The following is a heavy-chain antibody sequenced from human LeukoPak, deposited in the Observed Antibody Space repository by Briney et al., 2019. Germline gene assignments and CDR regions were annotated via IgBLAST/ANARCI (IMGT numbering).Heavy chain of an antibody. V-gene: IGHV3-23*01. D-gene: IGHD1-26*01. CDR3: ARDQVGATGFDY. Sequence: TGGSLRLSCAASGFTFSSYAMSWVRQAPGKGLEWVSAISGSGGSTYYADSVKGRFTISRDNSKNTLYLQMNSLRAEDTAVYYCARDQVGATGFDYWGQGTLVTVSS. CDR1: GFTFSSYA. J-gene: IGHJ4*02. CDR2: ISGSGGST.